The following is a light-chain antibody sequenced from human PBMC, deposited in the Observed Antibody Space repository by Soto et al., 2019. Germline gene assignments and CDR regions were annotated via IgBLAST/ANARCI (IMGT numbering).Light chain of an antibody. CDR3: QQRSNWPST. V-gene: IGKV3-11*01. CDR2: DAS. Sequence: EIVLTQSPATLSLSPGDRATLSCRASQSVSSYLAWYQQKPGQAPSLLIYDASNRATGIPARFSGSGSGTDFTHTITSLEPEDFAGYYCQQRSNWPSTFGGGTKVEIK. J-gene: IGKJ4*01. CDR1: QSVSSY.